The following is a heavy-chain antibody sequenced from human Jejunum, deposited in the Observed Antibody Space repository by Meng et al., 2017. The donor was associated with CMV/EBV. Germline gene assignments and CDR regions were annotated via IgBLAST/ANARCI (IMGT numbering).Heavy chain of an antibody. Sequence: QRGESGRRSAQPGGSQRLSCAVSEISVTTKYMTWVRQTPGKGLEWVSVIYSGGDKTYYADSVKGRFTISRDSSRNTLYLQMTSLRAGDTALYYCARGAMSFESWGQGTLVTVSS. V-gene: IGHV3-66*01. CDR3: ARGAMSFES. CDR1: EISVTTKY. J-gene: IGHJ5*01. CDR2: IYSGGDKT.